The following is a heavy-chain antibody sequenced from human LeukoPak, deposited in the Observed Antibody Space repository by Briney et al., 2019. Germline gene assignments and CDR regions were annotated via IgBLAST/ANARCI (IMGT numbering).Heavy chain of an antibody. CDR3: ARDRAYGDGGY. J-gene: IGHJ4*02. D-gene: IGHD4-17*01. CDR1: GFTFSSYE. CDR2: ISSSGSTI. V-gene: IGHV3-48*03. Sequence: GGSLRHSCAASGFTFSSYEMNWVRQAPGKGLEWVSYISSSGSTIYYADSVKGRFTISRDNAKNSLYLQMNSLRAEDTAVYYCARDRAYGDGGYWGQGTLVTVSS.